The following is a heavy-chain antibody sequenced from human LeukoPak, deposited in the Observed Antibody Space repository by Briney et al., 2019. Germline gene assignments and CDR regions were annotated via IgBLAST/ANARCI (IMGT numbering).Heavy chain of an antibody. D-gene: IGHD1-26*01. CDR3: AKDYKASGSQGYYYMDV. CDR2: ISWDGGST. Sequence: GGSLRLSCAASGFTFDDYTMHWVRQAPGKGLEWVSLISWDGGSTYYADSVKGRFTIPRDNSKNSLYLQMNSLRTEDTALYYCAKDYKASGSQGYYYMDVWGKGTTVTVSS. V-gene: IGHV3-43*01. CDR1: GFTFDDYT. J-gene: IGHJ6*03.